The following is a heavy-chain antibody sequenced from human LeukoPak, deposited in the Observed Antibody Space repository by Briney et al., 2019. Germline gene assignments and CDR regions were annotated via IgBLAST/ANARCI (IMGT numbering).Heavy chain of an antibody. Sequence: SETLSLTCAVYGGSFSGYYWSWIRQPPGKGLEWIGEINHSGSTNYNPSLKSRVTISVDTSKNQFSLKLSSVTAADTAVYYCARGGIVAPFDYWGQGTLVTVSS. D-gene: IGHD1-26*01. CDR3: ARGGIVAPFDY. V-gene: IGHV4-34*01. J-gene: IGHJ4*02. CDR1: GGSFSGYY. CDR2: INHSGST.